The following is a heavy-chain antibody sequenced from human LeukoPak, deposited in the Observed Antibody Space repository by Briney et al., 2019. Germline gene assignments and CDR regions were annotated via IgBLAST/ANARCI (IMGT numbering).Heavy chain of an antibody. CDR1: GYTFTSYD. V-gene: IGHV1-8*01. J-gene: IGHJ6*02. CDR3: ARCHGLPISLRYYGMDV. Sequence: ASVKVSCKASGYTFTSYDINWVRQATGQGLEWMGWMNPNSGNTGYAQKFQGRVTMTRNTSISTAYMELSSLRSEDTAVYYCARCHGLPISLRYYGMDVWGQGTTVTVSS. D-gene: IGHD4-17*01. CDR2: MNPNSGNT.